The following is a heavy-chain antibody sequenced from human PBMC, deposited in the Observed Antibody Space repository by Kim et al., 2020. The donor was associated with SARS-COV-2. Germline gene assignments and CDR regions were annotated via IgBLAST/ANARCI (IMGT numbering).Heavy chain of an antibody. CDR2: IQYSGST. V-gene: IGHV4-31*03. D-gene: IGHD3-9*01. CDR1: GGSISSGGYY. J-gene: IGHJ6*02. Sequence: SETLSLTCTVSGGSISSGGYYWSWIRQDPGKGLEWIGYIQYSGSTYYNPSLKSRVIISVDTSKNQFSLKLSSVTAADTAVYYCARDARYFDWLLAGRYNFHVMDAWGPGTTVT. CDR3: ARDARYFDWLLAGRYNFHVMDA.